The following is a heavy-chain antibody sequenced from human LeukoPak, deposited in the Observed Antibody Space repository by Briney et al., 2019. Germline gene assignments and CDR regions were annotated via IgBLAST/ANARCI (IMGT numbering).Heavy chain of an antibody. CDR2: IYYSGST. D-gene: IGHD4-23*01. CDR3: ARVGGYYYYYGMDV. CDR1: GGSISSGDYY. Sequence: SETLSLACTVSGGSISSGDYYWSWIRQPPGKGLEWIGYIYYSGSTYYNPSLKSRVTISVDTSKNQFSLKLSSVTAADTAVYYCARVGGYYYYYGMDVWAKGPRSPSP. V-gene: IGHV4-30-4*01. J-gene: IGHJ6*02.